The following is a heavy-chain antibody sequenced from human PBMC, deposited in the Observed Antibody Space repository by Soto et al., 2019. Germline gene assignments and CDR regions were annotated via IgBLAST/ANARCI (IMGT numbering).Heavy chain of an antibody. Sequence: QVQLVQSGAEVKKPGSSVKVSCKASGGTFSSYAISWVRQAPGQGLEWMGGIIPIFGTANYEQKFQGRVTITADESTSTAYMELSSLRSEDTAVYYCATERSMITQTRAAFAYWGQGTLVTVSS. D-gene: IGHD3-16*01. J-gene: IGHJ4*02. CDR1: GGTFSSYA. CDR2: IIPIFGTA. V-gene: IGHV1-69*01. CDR3: ATERSMITQTRAAFAY.